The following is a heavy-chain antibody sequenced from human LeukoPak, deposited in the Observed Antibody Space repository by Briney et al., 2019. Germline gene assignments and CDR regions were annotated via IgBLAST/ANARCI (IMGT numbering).Heavy chain of an antibody. CDR1: GFTFSSYG. D-gene: IGHD3-3*01. J-gene: IGHJ3*02. CDR2: IWYDGSNK. Sequence: GGSPRLSCAASGFTFSSYGMHWVRQAPGKGLEWVAVIWYDGSNKYYADSVKGRFTISRDNSKNTLYLQMNSLRAEDTAVYYCAKAGFWRPPYAFDIWGQGAMVTVSS. CDR3: AKAGFWRPPYAFDI. V-gene: IGHV3-33*06.